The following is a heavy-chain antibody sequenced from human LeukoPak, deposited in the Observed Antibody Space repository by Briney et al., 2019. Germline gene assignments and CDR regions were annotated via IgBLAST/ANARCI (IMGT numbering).Heavy chain of an antibody. CDR2: FDPEDGET. J-gene: IGHJ4*02. CDR1: GYTLTELS. CDR3: ATRERYYGSGSTFDY. V-gene: IGHV1-24*01. Sequence: GASVKVSCKVSGYTLTELSMHWVRRAPGKGREWMGGFDPEDGETIYAQKFQGRVTMTEDTSTDTAYMELSSLRSEDTAVYYCATRERYYGSGSTFDYWGQGTLVTVSS. D-gene: IGHD3-10*01.